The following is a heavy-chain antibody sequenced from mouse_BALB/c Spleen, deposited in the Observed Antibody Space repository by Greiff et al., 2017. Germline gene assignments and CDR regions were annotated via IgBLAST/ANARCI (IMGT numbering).Heavy chain of an antibody. CDR2: INPYNGDT. CDR1: GYSFTGYF. Sequence: EVQLVESGPELVKPGASVKISCKASGYSFTGYFMNWVKQSHGKSLEWIGRINPYNGDTFYNQKFKGKATLTVDKSSSTAHMELLSLTSEDSAVYYCGREGYGKPHYAMDYWGQGISVTVSS. J-gene: IGHJ4*01. V-gene: IGHV1-37*01. D-gene: IGHD2-10*02. CDR3: GREGYGKPHYAMDY.